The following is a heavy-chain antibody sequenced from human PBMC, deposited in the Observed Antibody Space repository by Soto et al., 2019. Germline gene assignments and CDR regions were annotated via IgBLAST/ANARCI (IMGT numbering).Heavy chain of an antibody. CDR2: IFYNGDT. Sequence: PSETLSLTCAVSGYSINYGDYWVWIRRPPGKGLEWIGSIFYNGDTYYNPSLKSRVTLSLXTSEKQLSLRLNSPTAADTALYYCARQGYGSGPTCFDSWGQGTPVTVSS. D-gene: IGHD3-10*01. J-gene: IGHJ5*01. CDR1: GYSINYGDY. V-gene: IGHV4-38-2*01. CDR3: ARQGYGSGPTCFDS.